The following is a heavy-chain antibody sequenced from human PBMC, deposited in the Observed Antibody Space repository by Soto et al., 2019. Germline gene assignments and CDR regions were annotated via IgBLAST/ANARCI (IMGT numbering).Heavy chain of an antibody. Sequence: AGGSLRLSCAASGFTFSSYDMHWVRQPTGKGLEWVAAIGIAGDTYYPGSVQGRFTISRDNANNMLYLQMNSLIAEDTAVYYCTRDPRNKGLDPWGQGTMVTVSS. J-gene: IGHJ5*02. CDR1: GFTFSSYD. CDR2: IGIAGDT. CDR3: TRDPRNKGLDP. V-gene: IGHV3-13*04.